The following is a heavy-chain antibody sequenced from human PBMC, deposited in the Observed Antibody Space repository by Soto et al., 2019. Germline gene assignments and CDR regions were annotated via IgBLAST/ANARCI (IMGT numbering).Heavy chain of an antibody. D-gene: IGHD2-15*01. J-gene: IGHJ4*02. Sequence: SETLSLTCAVYGGSFSGYYWSWIRQPPGKGLEWIGEINHSGSTNYNPSLKSRVTISVDTSKNQFSLKLSSVTAADTAVYYCARTLIPTGCSGGSCYSAFDYWGQGTLVTVSS. CDR1: GGSFSGYY. CDR2: INHSGST. CDR3: ARTLIPTGCSGGSCYSAFDY. V-gene: IGHV4-34*01.